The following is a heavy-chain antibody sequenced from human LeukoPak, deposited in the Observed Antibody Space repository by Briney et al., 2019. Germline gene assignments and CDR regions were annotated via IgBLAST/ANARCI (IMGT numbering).Heavy chain of an antibody. J-gene: IGHJ6*02. CDR2: IIPILGIA. CDR1: GGTFIIYT. V-gene: IGHV1-69*10. Sequence: SVKVSFKASGGTFIIYTISWVRQAPGQGRECMGRIIPILGIANYAQKFQGRVTVTADKSTSTAYMELNSLRSEDTAVFYCARGHQPPYYGMDVWGQGTTVTVSS. CDR3: ARGHQPPYYGMDV.